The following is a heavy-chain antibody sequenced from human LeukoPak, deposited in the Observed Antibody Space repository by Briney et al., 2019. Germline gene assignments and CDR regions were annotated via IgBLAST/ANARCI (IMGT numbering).Heavy chain of an antibody. CDR2: ISGSGASS. V-gene: IGHV3-23*01. CDR1: GLTFSTYA. CDR3: AKGVYCGGDCYSIFDY. J-gene: IGHJ4*02. D-gene: IGHD2-21*02. Sequence: GSLRLSCAVSGLTFSTYAMGWARQAPGKGLEWVSVISGSGASSKYADSVQGRFTISRDNSKSTLYLQMNSLTVEDTAVYYCAKGVYCGGDCYSIFDYWGQGTLVTVSS.